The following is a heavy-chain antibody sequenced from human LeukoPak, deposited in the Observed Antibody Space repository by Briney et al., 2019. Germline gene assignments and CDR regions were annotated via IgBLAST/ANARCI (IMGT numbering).Heavy chain of an antibody. CDR2: ISAYNGNT. CDR1: GYTFTSYG. J-gene: IGHJ4*02. V-gene: IGHV1-18*04. Sequence: ASVKVSCKASGYTFTSYGISWVRQAPGQGLEWMGWISAYNGNTNYAQKLQGRVTMTTDTSTSTAYMELRSLRSDDTAVYYCASDKAVAGTSDYWGQGTLVTVSS. CDR3: ASDKAVAGTSDY. D-gene: IGHD6-19*01.